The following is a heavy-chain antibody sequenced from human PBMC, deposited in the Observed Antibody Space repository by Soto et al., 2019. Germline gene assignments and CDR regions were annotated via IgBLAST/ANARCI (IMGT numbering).Heavy chain of an antibody. D-gene: IGHD6-13*01. Sequence: GGSLRLSCVASGFTFSSPWMHWVRQSPGKGLVWVSRINSDGSDTTYADSVKGRFTISRDNAKNSLYLQMNSLRAEDTAVYYCARDRGIAAAGPTGYWGQGTLVTVSS. CDR3: ARDRGIAAAGPTGY. J-gene: IGHJ4*02. CDR2: INSDGSDT. CDR1: GFTFSSPW. V-gene: IGHV3-74*01.